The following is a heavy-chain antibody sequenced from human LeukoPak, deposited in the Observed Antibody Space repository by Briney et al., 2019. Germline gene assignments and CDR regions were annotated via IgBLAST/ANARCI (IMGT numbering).Heavy chain of an antibody. CDR3: MRASRGWYFDY. V-gene: IGHV3-33*01. CDR1: GFTFSSYG. Sequence: GGSLRLSCAASGFTFSSYGMHWVRQAPGKGLEWVALIWYDGSNKYYADSVKGRFTISRDNSKNTLYLQMNRLRAEDTAVYYYMRASRGWYFDYWGQGTLVTVSS. CDR2: IWYDGSNK. J-gene: IGHJ4*02. D-gene: IGHD6-19*01.